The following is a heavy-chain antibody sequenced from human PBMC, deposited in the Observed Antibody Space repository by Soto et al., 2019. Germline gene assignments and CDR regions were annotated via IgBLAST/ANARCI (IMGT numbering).Heavy chain of an antibody. D-gene: IGHD3-10*01. CDR1: GGSFRNYY. J-gene: IGHJ5*02. CDR3: ARAQFYSGSGRYNNLMFDP. V-gene: IGHV4-34*01. Sequence: SETLSLTCGVYGGSFRNYYWIWVRQPPGKGLEWIGEVNHSGEATYNPSLQSRVTISLDTTNNHFSLKMTSVTAADTAIYYRARAQFYSGSGRYNNLMFDPWGQGVQVTVSS. CDR2: VNHSGEA.